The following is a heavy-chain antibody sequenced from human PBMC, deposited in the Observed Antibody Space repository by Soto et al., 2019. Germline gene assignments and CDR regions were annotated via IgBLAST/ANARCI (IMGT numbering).Heavy chain of an antibody. CDR1: GFTFSSYS. V-gene: IGHV3-21*01. CDR3: ARSGSTVTSDVDY. CDR2: ISSSSSYI. D-gene: IGHD4-17*01. J-gene: IGHJ4*02. Sequence: EVQLVESGGGLVKPGGSLRLSCAASGFTFSSYSMNWVRQAPGKGLEWVSSISSSSSYIYYADSVKGRFTISGDNAKNSLYLQMNSLRAEDTAVYYCARSGSTVTSDVDYWGQGTLVTVSS.